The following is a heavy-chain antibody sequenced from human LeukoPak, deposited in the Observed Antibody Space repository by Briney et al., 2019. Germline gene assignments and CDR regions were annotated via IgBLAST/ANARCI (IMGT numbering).Heavy chain of an antibody. D-gene: IGHD6-19*01. V-gene: IGHV4-34*01. CDR1: GGSFSGYY. CDR3: ARGPAVADSYFDY. Sequence: PSETLSLTCAVYGGSFSGYYWSWIRQPPGKGLEWIGEINHSGSTNYNPSLKSRVTISVDTSKNQFSLKLSSVTAADTAVYYCARGPAVADSYFDYWGRGTLVTVSS. CDR2: INHSGST. J-gene: IGHJ4*02.